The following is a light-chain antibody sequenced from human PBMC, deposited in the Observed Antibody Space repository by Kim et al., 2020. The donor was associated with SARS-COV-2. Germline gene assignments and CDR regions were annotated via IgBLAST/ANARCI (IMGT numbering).Light chain of an antibody. J-gene: IGLJ2*01. V-gene: IGLV1-40*01. CDR3: QSYDSSLNVVV. CDR1: SSNIGAGYD. CDR2: RNN. Sequence: QRVNSACTGRSSNIGAGYDVHWYRQLPGTAPKLLIYRNNNRPSGVPDRFSGSKSGTSASLAITGLQAEDEADYYCQSYDSSLNVVVFGGGTQLTVL.